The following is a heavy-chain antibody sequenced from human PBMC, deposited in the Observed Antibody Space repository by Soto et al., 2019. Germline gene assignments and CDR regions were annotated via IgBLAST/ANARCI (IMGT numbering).Heavy chain of an antibody. V-gene: IGHV4-34*01. CDR3: ARGTPITMVRGVTATSTTRYGMDV. CDR2: INHSGST. Sequence: SETLSLTCAVYGGSFSCYYWSWIRQPPGKGLEWIGEINHSGSTNYNPSHKSRVTISVDTSKNQFSLKLSSVTAADTAVYYCARGTPITMVRGVTATSTTRYGMDVWGQGTTVTVSS. CDR1: GGSFSCYY. D-gene: IGHD3-10*01. J-gene: IGHJ6*02.